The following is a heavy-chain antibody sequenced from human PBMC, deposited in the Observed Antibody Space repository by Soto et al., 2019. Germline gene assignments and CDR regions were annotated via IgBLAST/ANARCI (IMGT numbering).Heavy chain of an antibody. CDR3: AKGYGYYVDS. CDR2: IKHDGSET. V-gene: IGHV3-7*03. J-gene: IGHJ4*02. Sequence: EVQLVESGGGLVQPGGSLRLSCAASGFSFRNYWMSWVRQATGKGLEWVLSIKHDGSETSSVDSVKGRFRSSRENAENSVYLQMHSLRAEDTAVYFCAKGYGYYVDSWGQGTLVTVSS. D-gene: IGHD4-17*01. CDR1: GFSFRNYW.